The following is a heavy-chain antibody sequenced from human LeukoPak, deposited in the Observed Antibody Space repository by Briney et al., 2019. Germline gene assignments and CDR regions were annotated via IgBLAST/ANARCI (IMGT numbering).Heavy chain of an antibody. CDR2: IRYDGSKK. Sequence: XKXGXXVAFIRYDGSKKYYADSVKGGFTISRDNSKNTLYLQMNSLRAEDTAVYYCAKSVVPAAIFWFDPWGQGTLVTVSS. CDR3: AKSVVPAAIFWFDP. V-gene: IGHV3-30*02. J-gene: IGHJ5*02. D-gene: IGHD2-2*01.